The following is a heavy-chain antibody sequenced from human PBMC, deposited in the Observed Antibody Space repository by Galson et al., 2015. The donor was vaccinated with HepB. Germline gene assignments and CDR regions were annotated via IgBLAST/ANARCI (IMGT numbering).Heavy chain of an antibody. D-gene: IGHD6-13*01. J-gene: IGHJ6*02. Sequence: SVKVSCKASGGTFSSYAISWVRQAPGQGLEWMGGIIPIFGTAIYAQKFQGRVTITADESTSTAYMELSSLRSEDTAVYYCARSAGYSSSWTSFGVSYYYYYGMDVWGQGTTVTVSS. CDR1: GGTFSSYA. CDR3: ARSAGYSSSWTSFGVSYYYYYGMDV. CDR2: IIPIFGTA. V-gene: IGHV1-69*13.